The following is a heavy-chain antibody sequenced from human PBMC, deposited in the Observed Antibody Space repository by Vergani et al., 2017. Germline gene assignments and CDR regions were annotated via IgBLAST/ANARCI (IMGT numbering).Heavy chain of an antibody. CDR3: ARSRYSGTPETNYYYYMDV. CDR2: IYYSGST. CDR1: GGSISSYY. D-gene: IGHD1-26*01. J-gene: IGHJ6*03. V-gene: IGHV4-59*01. Sequence: QVQLQESGPGLVKPSETLSLTCTVSGGSISSYYWSWIRQPPGKGLEWIGYIYYSGSTNYNHSLKSRVTISVDTSKNQFSLKRSSVTAADTAVYYCARSRYSGTPETNYYYYMDVWGKGTTVTVSS.